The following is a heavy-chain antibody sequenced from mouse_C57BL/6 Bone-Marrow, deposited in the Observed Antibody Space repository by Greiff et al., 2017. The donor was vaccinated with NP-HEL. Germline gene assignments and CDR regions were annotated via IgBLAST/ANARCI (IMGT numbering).Heavy chain of an antibody. J-gene: IGHJ4*01. CDR2: ISGGGGNT. CDR1: GFTFSSYT. Sequence: EVQVVESGGGLVKPGGSLKLSCAASGFTFSSYTMSWVRQTPEKRLEWVATISGGGGNTYYPDSVKGRFTISRDNAKNTLYLQMSSLRSEDTALYYCASLYYYGSSSYAMDYWGQGTSGTVSS. CDR3: ASLYYYGSSSYAMDY. V-gene: IGHV5-9*01. D-gene: IGHD1-1*01.